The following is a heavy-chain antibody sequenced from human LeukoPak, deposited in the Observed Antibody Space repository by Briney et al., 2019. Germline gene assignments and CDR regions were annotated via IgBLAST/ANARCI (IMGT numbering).Heavy chain of an antibody. CDR3: ARERRSFDI. D-gene: IGHD5-24*01. CDR2: IYYSGST. Sequence: SETLSLTCTVSGGSISSYYWSWIRQPPGKGLEWIGYIYYSGSTNYNPSLKSRVTISVDTSKNQFSLKLSSVTAVDTAVYYCARERRSFDIWGQGTMVTVSS. CDR1: GGSISSYY. V-gene: IGHV4-59*01. J-gene: IGHJ3*02.